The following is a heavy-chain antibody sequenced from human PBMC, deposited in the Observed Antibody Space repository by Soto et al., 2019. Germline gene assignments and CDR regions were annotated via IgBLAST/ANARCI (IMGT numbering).Heavy chain of an antibody. CDR3: ARGTGGVRGVIRRSTTYYYYMDV. CDR1: GFTFSSYD. Sequence: EVQLVESGGGLVQPGGSLRLSCAASGFTFSSYDMHWVRQATGKGLEWVSAIGTAGDTYYPGSVKGRFTISRENAKNSLYLQMYSRRAGDTAVYYCARGTGGVRGVIRRSTTYYYYMDVWGKGTTVTVSS. CDR2: IGTAGDT. D-gene: IGHD3-10*01. J-gene: IGHJ6*03. V-gene: IGHV3-13*01.